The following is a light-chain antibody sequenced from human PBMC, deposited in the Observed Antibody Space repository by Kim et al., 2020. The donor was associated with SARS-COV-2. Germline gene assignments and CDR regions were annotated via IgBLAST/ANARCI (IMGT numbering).Light chain of an antibody. CDR2: TAS. J-gene: IGKJ1*01. CDR1: LIVSSNH. CDR3: QQYGSTPRT. Sequence: PVEGATLPCRASLIVSSNHLAWYQQKPGQAPRLLIYTASTRATGTPDRFSGSGSGTDFTLTISRLEPEDFAVYFCQQYGSTPRTFGQGTKVDIK. V-gene: IGKV3-20*01.